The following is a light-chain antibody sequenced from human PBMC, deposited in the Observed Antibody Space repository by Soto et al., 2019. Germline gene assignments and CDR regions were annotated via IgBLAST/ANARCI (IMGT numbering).Light chain of an antibody. J-gene: IGLJ1*01. CDR2: DVS. V-gene: IGLV2-14*03. Sequence: QSVLTQPASVSGSPGQSITISCTGTSSDVGGYNYVSWYQHHPGNAPKLMIYDVSNRPSGVSNRFSGSKSGNTASLTISGLQPEYEADYYCSSYTTSNTRQIVFGTGTKLTVL. CDR3: SSYTTSNTRQIV. CDR1: SSDVGGYNY.